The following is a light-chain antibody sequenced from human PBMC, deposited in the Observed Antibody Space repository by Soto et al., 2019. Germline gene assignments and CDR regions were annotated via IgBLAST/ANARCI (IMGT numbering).Light chain of an antibody. J-gene: IGLJ1*01. CDR1: SSDVGSYNL. Sequence: QSVLTQPASVSGSPGQSITISCTGTSSDVGSYNLVSWYQQHPGKAPKLMIYEGSKRPSGVSNRFSGSKSGNTASLTISGLQAEDEPDYYCCSYEGSSTFYVFGTGTKVTVL. V-gene: IGLV2-23*03. CDR2: EGS. CDR3: CSYEGSSTFYV.